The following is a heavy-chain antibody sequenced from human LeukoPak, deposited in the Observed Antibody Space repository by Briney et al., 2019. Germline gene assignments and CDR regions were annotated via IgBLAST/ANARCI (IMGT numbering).Heavy chain of an antibody. V-gene: IGHV1-24*01. CDR3: ATGPGGWINDY. CDR1: GYTLTELS. Sequence: ASVKVSCKVSGYTLTELSMHWVRQAPGKGLEWMGGFDPEDGETIYAQKFQGRVTVTEDTSTDTAYMELSSLRSEDTAVYYCATGPGGWINDYWGQGTLVTVSS. D-gene: IGHD6-19*01. J-gene: IGHJ4*02. CDR2: FDPEDGET.